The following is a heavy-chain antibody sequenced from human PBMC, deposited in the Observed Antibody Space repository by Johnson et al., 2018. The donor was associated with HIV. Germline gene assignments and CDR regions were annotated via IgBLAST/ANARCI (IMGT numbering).Heavy chain of an antibody. V-gene: IGHV3-30*04. CDR2: ISYDGSNK. CDR1: GFTFSSYA. D-gene: IGHD3-22*01. CDR3: ARGFVRISMILVADAFDM. Sequence: VQLVESGGGVVQPGRSLRLSCAASGFTFSSYAMHWVRQAPGKGLEWVAVISYDGSNKYYADSVKGRFTISRDNSKTTLYMQMNSLRAEDTALYFCARGFVRISMILVADAFDMWGQGTMVTVSS. J-gene: IGHJ3*02.